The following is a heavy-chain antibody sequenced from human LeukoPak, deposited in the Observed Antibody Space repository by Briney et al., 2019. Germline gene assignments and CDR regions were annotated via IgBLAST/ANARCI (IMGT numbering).Heavy chain of an antibody. CDR2: ISGSGGST. V-gene: IGHV3-23*01. CDR3: ARQGGHSEPFDI. J-gene: IGHJ3*02. CDR1: GFTFSSYA. D-gene: IGHD1-26*01. Sequence: GGSLRLSCAASGFTFSSYAMSWVRQAPGKGLEWVSAISGSGGSTYYADSVKGRFTIARDNSKNTLYLQVNSLRAEDTAVYYCARQGGHSEPFDIWGQGTMATVSS.